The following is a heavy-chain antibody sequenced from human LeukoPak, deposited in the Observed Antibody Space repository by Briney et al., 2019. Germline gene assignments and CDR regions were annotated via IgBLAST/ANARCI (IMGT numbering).Heavy chain of an antibody. V-gene: IGHV4-39*07. J-gene: IGHJ4*02. Sequence: SETLSLTCTVSGGSISSSSYYWGWIRQPPGKGLEWIGSITYSGTTYYNPSLKSRVTISVNTSKNQFSLKLTSMTAADTAIYFCARSVWFGESTYYFDYWGRGTLVTVSS. CDR3: ARSVWFGESTYYFDY. CDR1: GGSISSSSYY. CDR2: ITYSGTT. D-gene: IGHD3-10*01.